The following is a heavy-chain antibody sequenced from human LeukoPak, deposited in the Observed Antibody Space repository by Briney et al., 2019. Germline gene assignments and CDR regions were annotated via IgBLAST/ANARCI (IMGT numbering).Heavy chain of an antibody. CDR3: AIYTVTTDAFDI. CDR1: GGSIRSYY. V-gene: IGHV4-59*08. D-gene: IGHD4-17*01. Sequence: SETLSLTCNVSGGSIRSYYWSWIRQPPGKGLEWIGYIYYTGITNYNPSLKSRVTISVDTSKNQFSLKLSSVTAADTAVYYCAIYTVTTDAFDIWGQGTMVTVSS. CDR2: IYYTGIT. J-gene: IGHJ3*02.